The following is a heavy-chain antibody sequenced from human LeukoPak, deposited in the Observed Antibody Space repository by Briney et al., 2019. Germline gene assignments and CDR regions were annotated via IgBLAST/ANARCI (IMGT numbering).Heavy chain of an antibody. J-gene: IGHJ4*02. CDR1: GFTFSSYS. V-gene: IGHV3-21*01. CDR2: ISSSSSYI. Sequence: VGSLRLSCAASGFTFSSYSMNWVRQAPGKGLEWVSSISSSSSYIYYADSVKGRFTISRDNAKNSLYLQMNSLRAEDTAVYYCARVPRLGYYDFWSGYYPGPFDYWGQGTLVTVSS. D-gene: IGHD3-3*01. CDR3: ARVPRLGYYDFWSGYYPGPFDY.